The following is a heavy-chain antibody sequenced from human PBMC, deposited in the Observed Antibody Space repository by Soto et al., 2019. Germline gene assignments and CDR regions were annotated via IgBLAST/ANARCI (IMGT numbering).Heavy chain of an antibody. CDR2: IDWDDDK. CDR3: APTTRLHGCYSGADY. D-gene: IGHD2-15*01. J-gene: IGHJ4*01. Sequence: SGPTLVNPTQTLTLTCTFSGFSLSTSGMCVSWIRQPPGKALEWLALIDWDDDKYYSTSLKTRLTISKDTSKNQVVLTMTNMDPVDTATYYCAPTTRLHGCYSGADYGGQGTLVTVSS. V-gene: IGHV2-70*01. CDR1: GFSLSTSGMC.